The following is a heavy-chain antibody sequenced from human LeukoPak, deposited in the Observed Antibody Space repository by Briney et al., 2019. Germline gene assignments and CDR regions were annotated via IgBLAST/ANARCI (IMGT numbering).Heavy chain of an antibody. CDR2: ISSRSTYI. CDR1: GFTLNTYT. D-gene: IGHD5-12*01. CDR3: ARVAPGYSGVDMGWYFDY. V-gene: IGHV3-21*01. Sequence: GGSLRLSCAASGFTLNTYTVSWVRQAPGKGLEWVASISSRSTYIYYADSVKGRFTVSRDNARNSMYLQMNSLRADDTAMYFCARVAPGYSGVDMGWYFDYRGQGTLVTVSS. J-gene: IGHJ4*02.